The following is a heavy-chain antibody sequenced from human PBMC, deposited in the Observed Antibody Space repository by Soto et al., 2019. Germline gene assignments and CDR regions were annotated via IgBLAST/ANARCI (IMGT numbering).Heavy chain of an antibody. CDR1: GFTFSSSW. CDR3: ARDPAPVGYRGLDV. V-gene: IGHV3-7*01. J-gene: IGHJ6*02. Sequence: PGGSMRLSCAASGFTFSSSWMTWVRQAPGKGLAWVANIKEDGSEKYYVDSVKGRFTISRDNTSESLYLQMNSLRAEDTAVYYCARDPAPVGYRGLDVWGQGTTVTVSS. CDR2: IKEDGSEK. D-gene: IGHD5-12*01.